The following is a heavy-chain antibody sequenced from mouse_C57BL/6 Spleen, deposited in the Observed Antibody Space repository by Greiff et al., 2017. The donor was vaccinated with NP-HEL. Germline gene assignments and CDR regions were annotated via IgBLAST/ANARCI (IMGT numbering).Heavy chain of an antibody. CDR1: GYAFSSYW. Sequence: VKLMESGAELVKPGASVKISCKASGYAFSSYWMNWVKQRPGKGLEWIGQIYPGDGDTNYNGKFKGKATLTADKSSSTAYMQLSSLTSEDSAVYFCARDGYSPYYAMDYWGQGTSVTVSS. V-gene: IGHV1-80*01. CDR2: IYPGDGDT. D-gene: IGHD2-3*01. CDR3: ARDGYSPYYAMDY. J-gene: IGHJ4*01.